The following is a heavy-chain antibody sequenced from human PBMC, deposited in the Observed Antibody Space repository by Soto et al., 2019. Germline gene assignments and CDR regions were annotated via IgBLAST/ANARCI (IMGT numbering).Heavy chain of an antibody. V-gene: IGHV1-18*01. CDR1: GYTFTSYG. Sequence: GASVKVSCKASGYTFTSYGISWARQAPGQGLEWMGWISAYNGNTNYAQKLQGRVTMTTDTSTSTAYMELRSLRSDDTAVYYCARDSFYCTNGVCYRFWDYWGQGTLVTVSS. J-gene: IGHJ4*02. CDR3: ARDSFYCTNGVCYRFWDY. CDR2: ISAYNGNT. D-gene: IGHD2-8*01.